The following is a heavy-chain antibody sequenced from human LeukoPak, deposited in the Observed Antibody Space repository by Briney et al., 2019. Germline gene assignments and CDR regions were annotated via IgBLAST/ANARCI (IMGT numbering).Heavy chain of an antibody. Sequence: SETLSLTCTGSGGSISSSSYYWGWIRQPPGKGLEWIGSIYYSGSTYYNPSLKSRVTISVDTSKNQFSLKLSSVTAADTAVYYCARFYSSSWYYFDYWGQGTLVTVSS. V-gene: IGHV4-39*01. D-gene: IGHD6-13*01. CDR1: GGSISSSSYY. J-gene: IGHJ4*02. CDR2: IYYSGST. CDR3: ARFYSSSWYYFDY.